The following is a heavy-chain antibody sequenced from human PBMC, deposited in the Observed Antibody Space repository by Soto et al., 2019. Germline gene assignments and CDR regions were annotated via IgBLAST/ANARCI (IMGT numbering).Heavy chain of an antibody. J-gene: IGHJ3*02. V-gene: IGHV3-11*01. Sequence: QVQLVESGGCLVKPGGSLRLSCAASGFTFSDYYMSWIRQAPGKGLEWVSYISSSGSTIYYADSVKGRFTISWDNAKNSLYLQMNSLRAEDTAVYYCARGPKDTPVGAIFENAFDIWGQGTMVTVSS. CDR1: GFTFSDYY. CDR2: ISSSGSTI. CDR3: ARGPKDTPVGAIFENAFDI. D-gene: IGHD1-26*01.